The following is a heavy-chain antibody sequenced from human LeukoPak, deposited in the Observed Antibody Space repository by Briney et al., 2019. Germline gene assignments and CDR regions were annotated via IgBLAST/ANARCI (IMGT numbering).Heavy chain of an antibody. CDR3: ATGGYSGSTIPGRWFDP. CDR1: GYTFTGYY. Sequence: ASVKVSCKASGYTFTGYYMHWVRQAPGQGLEWMGWINPNSGGTNYAQKFQGRVTMTRDTSISTAHMELSRLRSDDTAVYYCATGGYSGSTIPGRWFDPWGQGTLVTVSS. V-gene: IGHV1-2*02. D-gene: IGHD5-12*01. CDR2: INPNSGGT. J-gene: IGHJ5*02.